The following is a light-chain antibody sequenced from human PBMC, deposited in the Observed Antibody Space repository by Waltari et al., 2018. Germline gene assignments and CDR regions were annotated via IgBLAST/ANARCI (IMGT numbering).Light chain of an antibody. CDR2: GAS. Sequence: EIAMTQSPATLSVSTGERATLSCRASQSVSSNLAWYKQKPGQAPRLLIYGASTRATCIPARFSGSGSGTEFTLTISSMQSEDFAVYYCQQYNNWPRTFGQGSKVEIK. J-gene: IGKJ1*01. CDR1: QSVSSN. V-gene: IGKV3-15*01. CDR3: QQYNNWPRT.